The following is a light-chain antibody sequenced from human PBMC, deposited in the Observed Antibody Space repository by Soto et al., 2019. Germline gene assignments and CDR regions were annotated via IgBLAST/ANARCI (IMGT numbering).Light chain of an antibody. CDR1: QSVSSY. Sequence: EIVMTQSPATLSVSPGERATLSCRASQSVSSYLAWYPQKPGQAPSLLIYDASNRATGIPARFTGSGSGTEFTLTISSLKSEDFAVYYCQQYDKWRTFGQGTKVDIK. J-gene: IGKJ1*01. CDR3: QQYDKWRT. V-gene: IGKV3D-15*01. CDR2: DAS.